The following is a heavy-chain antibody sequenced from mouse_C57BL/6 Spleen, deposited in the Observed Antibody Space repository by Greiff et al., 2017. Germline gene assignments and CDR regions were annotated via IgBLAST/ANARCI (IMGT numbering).Heavy chain of an antibody. CDR1: GYTFTSYW. CDR2: IYPGSGST. CDR3: ASITTVVGYFDY. V-gene: IGHV1-55*01. Sequence: QVQLKQPGAELVKPGASVKMSCKASGYTFTSYWLTWVKQRPGQGLEWIGDIYPGSGSTNYNEKFKSKATLTVDTSSSTAYMQLSSLTSEDSAVYYCASITTVVGYFDYWGQGTTLTVSS. J-gene: IGHJ2*01. D-gene: IGHD1-1*01.